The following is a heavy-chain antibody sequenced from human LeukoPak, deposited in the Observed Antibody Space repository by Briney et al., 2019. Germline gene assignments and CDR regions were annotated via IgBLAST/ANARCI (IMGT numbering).Heavy chain of an antibody. Sequence: GGSLRLSCAASGFIFSSYDMNWVRQAPGKGPEWISYITTTSFTIYYADSVKGRFTISRDNAKNTLYLQMNSLRAEDTAVYYCASYRTASTPPINYWGQGTLVTVSS. CDR2: ITTTSFTI. CDR3: ASYRTASTPPINY. J-gene: IGHJ4*02. V-gene: IGHV3-48*04. D-gene: IGHD5-18*01. CDR1: GFIFSSYD.